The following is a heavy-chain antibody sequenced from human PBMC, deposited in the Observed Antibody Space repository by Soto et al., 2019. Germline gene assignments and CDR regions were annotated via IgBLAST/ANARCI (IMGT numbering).Heavy chain of an antibody. J-gene: IGHJ3*02. CDR2: INPNSGGT. V-gene: IGHV1-2*04. Sequence: ASVKVSCKASGYTFTGYYMHWVRQAPGQGLEWMGWINPNSGGTNYAQKFQGWVTMTSDTSISTAYMELSRLRSDDTAVYYCARVKDYGAFDIWGQGTMVTVSS. CDR3: ARVKDYGAFDI. D-gene: IGHD4-17*01. CDR1: GYTFTGYY.